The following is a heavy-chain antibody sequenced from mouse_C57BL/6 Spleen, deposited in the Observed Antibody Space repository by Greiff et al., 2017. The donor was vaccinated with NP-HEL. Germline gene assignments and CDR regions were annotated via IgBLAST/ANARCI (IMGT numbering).Heavy chain of an antibody. V-gene: IGHV1-80*01. CDR1: GYAFSSYW. J-gene: IGHJ2*01. CDR2: IYPGDGDT. D-gene: IGHD1-1*01. Sequence: VQRVESGAELVKPGASVKISCKASGYAFSSYWMNWVKQRPGKGLEWIGQIYPGDGDTNYNGKFKGKATLTADKSSSTAYMQLSSLTSEDSAVYFCAREGTTVVATDYWGQGTTLTVSS. CDR3: AREGTTVVATDY.